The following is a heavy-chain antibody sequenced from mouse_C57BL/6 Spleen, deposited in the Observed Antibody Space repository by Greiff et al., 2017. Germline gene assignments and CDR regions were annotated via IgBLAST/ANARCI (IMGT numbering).Heavy chain of an antibody. J-gene: IGHJ4*01. Sequence: DVKLVESGGGLVKPGGSLKLSCAASGFTFSDYGMHWVRQAPEKGLEWVAYISSGSSTIYYAETVKGRFTISRDNAKNTLFLQMTSLRSEDTAMYYCARLRYYYGSSPYAMDYWGQGTSVTVSS. V-gene: IGHV5-17*01. CDR2: ISSGSSTI. D-gene: IGHD1-1*01. CDR3: ARLRYYYGSSPYAMDY. CDR1: GFTFSDYG.